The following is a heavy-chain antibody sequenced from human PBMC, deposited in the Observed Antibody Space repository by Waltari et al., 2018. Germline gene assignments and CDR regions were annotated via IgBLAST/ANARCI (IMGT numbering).Heavy chain of an antibody. V-gene: IGHV4-38-2*01. CDR1: GYSISSGYY. Sequence: QVQLQESGPGLVKPSETLSLTCAVSGYSISSGYYWGWIRQPPGKGLEWIGSIYHSGSTYYNPSLKSRVTISVDTSKNQFSLKLSSVTAADTAVYYCARGAFDYIWGSYRFDYWGQGTLVTVSS. CDR2: IYHSGST. J-gene: IGHJ4*02. CDR3: ARGAFDYIWGSYRFDY. D-gene: IGHD3-16*02.